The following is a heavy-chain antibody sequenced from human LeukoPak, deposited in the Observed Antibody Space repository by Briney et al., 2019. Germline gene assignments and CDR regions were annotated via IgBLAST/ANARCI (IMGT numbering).Heavy chain of an antibody. D-gene: IGHD6-19*01. CDR2: NNGDGSTT. Sequence: PGGSLRLSCVASGFSLSGYWMYWVRQAPGKGLMYISRNNGDGSTTNYADVVKGRFTMSRDNVKNSLFLQTNSLRVDDTAVYYCARDSGWFRFDYWGQGTLVTVSS. V-gene: IGHV3-74*01. CDR3: ARDSGWFRFDY. CDR1: GFSLSGYW. J-gene: IGHJ4*02.